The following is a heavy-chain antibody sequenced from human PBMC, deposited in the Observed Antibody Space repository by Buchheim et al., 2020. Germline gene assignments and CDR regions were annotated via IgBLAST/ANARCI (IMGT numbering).Heavy chain of an antibody. D-gene: IGHD6-13*01. CDR3: ASLIAAAGTTDY. J-gene: IGHJ4*02. CDR2: IYHSGST. CDR1: GGSISSSNW. Sequence: QVQLQESGPGLVKPSGTLSLTCAVSGGSISSSNWWSWVRQPPGKGLEWMGEIYHSGSTNYNPSLKSRVTQSVEKDKNQFSLKLSSVTAADTAVYYCASLIAAAGTTDYWGQGTL. V-gene: IGHV4-4*02.